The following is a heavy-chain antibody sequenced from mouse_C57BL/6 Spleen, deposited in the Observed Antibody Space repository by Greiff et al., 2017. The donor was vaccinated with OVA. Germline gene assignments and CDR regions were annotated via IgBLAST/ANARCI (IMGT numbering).Heavy chain of an antibody. V-gene: IGHV5-12*01. Sequence: EVMLVESGGGLVQPGGSLKLSCAASGFTFSDYYMYWVRQTPEKRLEWVAYISNGGGSTYYPATVKGRFTISRDNAKNTLYLQMSRLKSEDTAMYYGARHRNYYGSSYYAMDYWGQGTSVTVSS. CDR1: GFTFSDYY. CDR3: ARHRNYYGSSYYAMDY. D-gene: IGHD1-1*01. CDR2: ISNGGGST. J-gene: IGHJ4*01.